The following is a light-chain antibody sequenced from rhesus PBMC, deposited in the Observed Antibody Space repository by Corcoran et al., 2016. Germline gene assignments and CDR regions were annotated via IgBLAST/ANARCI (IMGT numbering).Light chain of an antibody. Sequence: DVQMTQSPSSLSASVGDRVTITCRARQDSGNWLAWYQQKPGQAPRLLIYKASTLQSGVPSRLSGSGSGTEVTLTIINLQPEDFATYYCQQHPTTPRTFGPGTKVEIK. V-gene: IGKV1-21*01. J-gene: IGKJ1*01. CDR2: KAS. CDR3: QQHPTTPRT. CDR1: QDSGNW.